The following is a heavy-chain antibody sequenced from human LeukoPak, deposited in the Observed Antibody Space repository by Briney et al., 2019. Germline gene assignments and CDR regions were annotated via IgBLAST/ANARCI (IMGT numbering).Heavy chain of an antibody. V-gene: IGHV3-23*01. Sequence: PGGSLRLSCTASGFTFSNHAMTWVRQAPGKWLEWVSAIGGDGRGTDYADSVKGRFTISRDNSKNTLYLEMNSLRADDTARYYCARRVGGTPDYWGPGTLVTVSS. D-gene: IGHD1-26*01. CDR3: ARRVGGTPDY. CDR2: IGGDGRGT. CDR1: GFTFSNHA. J-gene: IGHJ4*02.